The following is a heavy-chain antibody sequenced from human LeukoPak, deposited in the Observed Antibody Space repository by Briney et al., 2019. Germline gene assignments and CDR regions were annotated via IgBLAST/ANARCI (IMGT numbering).Heavy chain of an antibody. V-gene: IGHV1-69*04. CDR1: GGTFSSYA. D-gene: IGHD6-19*01. CDR3: ARGTYEGIAVAGTAFDI. CDR2: IIPILGIA. J-gene: IGHJ3*02. Sequence: SVKVSCKASGGTFSSYAISWVRQVPGQGLEWMGRIIPILGIANYAQKFQGRVTITADKSTSTAYMELSSLRSEDTAVYYCARGTYEGIAVAGTAFDIWGQGTMVTVSS.